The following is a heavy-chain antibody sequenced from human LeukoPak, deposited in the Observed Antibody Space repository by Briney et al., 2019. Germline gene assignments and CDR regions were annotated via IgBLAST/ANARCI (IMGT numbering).Heavy chain of an antibody. Sequence: ASVKVSCKASGYTFTGYYMHWVRQAPGQGLEWMGWINPNSGGTNYAQKFQGRVTMTRDTSISTAYMELSRLRSDDTAVYYCARAAWIMASLEAVDYWGQGTLVTASS. CDR1: GYTFTGYY. CDR3: ARAAWIMASLEAVDY. D-gene: IGHD5-12*01. V-gene: IGHV1-2*02. J-gene: IGHJ4*02. CDR2: INPNSGGT.